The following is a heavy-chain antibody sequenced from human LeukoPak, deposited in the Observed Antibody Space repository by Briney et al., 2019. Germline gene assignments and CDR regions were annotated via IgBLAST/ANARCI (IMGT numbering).Heavy chain of an antibody. CDR3: AKKDRELRFLEWLALFDY. V-gene: IGHV3-23*01. Sequence: PGGSLRLSCAASGFTFSSYAMSWVRQAPGKGLEWVSAISGSGGSTYYADSVKGRFTISRDNSKNTLYLQMNSLRAEDTAVYYCAKKDRELRFLEWLALFDYWGQGTLVTVSS. CDR1: GFTFSSYA. J-gene: IGHJ4*02. D-gene: IGHD3-3*01. CDR2: ISGSGGST.